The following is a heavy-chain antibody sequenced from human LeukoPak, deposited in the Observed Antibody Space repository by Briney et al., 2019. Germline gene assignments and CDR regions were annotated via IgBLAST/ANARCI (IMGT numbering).Heavy chain of an antibody. D-gene: IGHD2-21*01. V-gene: IGHV3-7*01. J-gene: IGHJ4*02. CDR3: ARDPVWQGFDY. Sequence: GGSLRLSCAASGFTSSYYGISWVRQAPGKGLEWVANIKQDGSEKYYVDSVKGRFTISRDNAKNSLYLQMNSLRAEDTAVYYCARDPVWQGFDYWGQGTLVTVSS. CDR1: GFTSSYYG. CDR2: IKQDGSEK.